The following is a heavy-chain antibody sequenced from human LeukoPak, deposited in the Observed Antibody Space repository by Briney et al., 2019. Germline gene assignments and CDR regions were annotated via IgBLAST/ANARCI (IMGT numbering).Heavy chain of an antibody. V-gene: IGHV5-51*01. Sequence: GESLKISCKGSGYTFTNYWIGWVRQMPGKGLEWMGIIYPGDSDTRYSPSFQGQVTISADKSISTAYLQWSSLKASDSAMYYCARHVPGGSGSYYTDYWGQGTLVTVSS. CDR3: ARHVPGGSGSYYTDY. J-gene: IGHJ4*02. CDR1: GYTFTNYW. D-gene: IGHD3-10*01. CDR2: IYPGDSDT.